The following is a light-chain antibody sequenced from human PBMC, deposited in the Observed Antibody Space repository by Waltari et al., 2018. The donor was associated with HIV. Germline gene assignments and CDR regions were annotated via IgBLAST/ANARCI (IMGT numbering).Light chain of an antibody. Sequence: DIVLTQSPAILSLSPGEGVTLSCRASQDVGTYLAWYQHKPGQAPRLLIYDASNRATGIPARFSGCGSGTDFTRTISRLEPDDFALYYCQQRRRWTITFGQGTRIEI. V-gene: IGKV3-11*01. J-gene: IGKJ5*01. CDR1: QDVGTY. CDR2: DAS. CDR3: QQRRRWTIT.